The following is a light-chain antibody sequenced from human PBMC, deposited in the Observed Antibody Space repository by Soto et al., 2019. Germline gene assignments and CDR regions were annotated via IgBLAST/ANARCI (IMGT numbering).Light chain of an antibody. CDR1: QSVSSN. CDR3: QQYNKLQAT. Sequence: EIVMTQSPATLSVSPGERATLSCRASQSVSSNLAWYQQKPGQAPRLLIYGASTRATGIPARFSGSGSGTEFTLTISSLQSEDFAVYYCQQYNKLQATFGQGTKVEI. J-gene: IGKJ1*01. V-gene: IGKV3-15*01. CDR2: GAS.